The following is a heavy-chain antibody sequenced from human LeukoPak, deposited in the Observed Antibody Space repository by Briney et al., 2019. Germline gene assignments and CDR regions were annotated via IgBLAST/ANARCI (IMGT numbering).Heavy chain of an antibody. V-gene: IGHV4-39*07. CDR3: ARESGSYYSYFDY. Sequence: SETLSLTCTVSGGSISSSSYYWGWIRQPPGKGLEWIGSIYYSGSTYYNPSLKSRVTISVDTSKNQFSLKLSSVTAADTAVYYCARESGSYYSYFDYWGQGTLVTVSS. CDR2: IYYSGST. J-gene: IGHJ4*02. D-gene: IGHD1-26*01. CDR1: GGSISSSSYY.